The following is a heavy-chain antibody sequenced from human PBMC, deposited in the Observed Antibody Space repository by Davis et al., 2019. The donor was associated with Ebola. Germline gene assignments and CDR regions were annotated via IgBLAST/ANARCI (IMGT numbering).Heavy chain of an antibody. CDR1: GYTFTSYY. D-gene: IGHD3-3*01. Sequence: SVKVSCKASGYTFTSYYMHWVRQAPGQGLEWMGRIIPILGIANYAQKFQGRVTITADKSTSTAYMELSSLRSEDTAVYYCATPRITIFGVVIVAPYGMDVWGQGTTVTVSS. CDR3: ATPRITIFGVVIVAPYGMDV. V-gene: IGHV1-69*02. J-gene: IGHJ6*02. CDR2: IIPILGIA.